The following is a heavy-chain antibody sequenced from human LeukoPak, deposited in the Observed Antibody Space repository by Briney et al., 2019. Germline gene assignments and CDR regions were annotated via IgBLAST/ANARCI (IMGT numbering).Heavy chain of an antibody. J-gene: IGHJ6*03. V-gene: IGHV4-61*02. D-gene: IGHD3-16*02. CDR3: ARDRYRGQTYYYYYMDV. CDR1: GGSISSGSYY. Sequence: SQTLSLTCTVSGGSISSGSYYWSWIRQPAGKGLEWIGRIYTSGSTNYNPSLKSQVTISVDTSKNQFSLKLSSVTAADTAVYYCARDRYRGQTYYYYYMDVWGKGTTVTVSS. CDR2: IYTSGST.